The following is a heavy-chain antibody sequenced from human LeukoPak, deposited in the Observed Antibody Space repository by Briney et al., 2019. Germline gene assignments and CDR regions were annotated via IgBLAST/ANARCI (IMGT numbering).Heavy chain of an antibody. J-gene: IGHJ4*02. Sequence: GGFMRLSCAASGFTFSSYYMSCVRPAPGERLEWVSSISSSSTYMFFASSVSGFSTFSRNNDKNSLFLKMNSRRAEDTAVYYCARVRGSGWHTFDYWGQGTLVTVSS. V-gene: IGHV3-21*01. CDR2: ISSSSTYM. CDR1: GFTFSSYY. D-gene: IGHD6-19*01. CDR3: ARVRGSGWHTFDY.